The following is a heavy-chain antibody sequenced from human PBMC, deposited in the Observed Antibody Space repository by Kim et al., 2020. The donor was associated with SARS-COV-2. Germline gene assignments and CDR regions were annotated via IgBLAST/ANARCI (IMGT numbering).Heavy chain of an antibody. V-gene: IGHV3-30*18. D-gene: IGHD2-8*01. Sequence: GGSLRLSCAASGFTFSSYGMHWVRQAPGKGLEWVAVISYDGSNKYYADSVKGRFTISRDNTKNTLYLQMNSLRAEDTAVYYCAKERRLGVLMPEDYGGQGTLVTVSA. CDR3: AKERRLGVLMPEDY. CDR1: GFTFSSYG. CDR2: ISYDGSNK. J-gene: IGHJ4*02.